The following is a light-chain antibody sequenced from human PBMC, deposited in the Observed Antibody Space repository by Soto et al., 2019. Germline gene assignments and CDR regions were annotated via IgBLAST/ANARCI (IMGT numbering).Light chain of an antibody. Sequence: DIVMTPSPDSLAESLGERVTIHCKSSQSVLYSSNNENDLAWYQQKPGQPPRLLIYWASTRASGVPDRFSGSGSGTDFTLTISSLQAEDVAVYYCQQYRSTPPWTLGQGTQVEIK. V-gene: IGKV4-1*01. CDR3: QQYRSTPPWT. CDR2: WAS. CDR1: QSVLYSSNNEND. J-gene: IGKJ1*01.